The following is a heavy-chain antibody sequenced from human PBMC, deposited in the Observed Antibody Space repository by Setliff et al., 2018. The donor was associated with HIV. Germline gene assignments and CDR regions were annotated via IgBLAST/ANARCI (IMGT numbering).Heavy chain of an antibody. D-gene: IGHD3-10*01. CDR3: AKHRDFGSGSYFDH. Sequence: GGSLRLSCAAPGFTFSSYAMSWVRQAPGKGLEWVSATSGSGVGTYYADSVKGRFTISRDDSKNTLYLQMNSLRAEDTAVYYCAKHRDFGSGSYFDHWGQRTKVTVSS. CDR2: TSGSGVGT. V-gene: IGHV3-23*01. J-gene: IGHJ4*02. CDR1: GFTFSSYA.